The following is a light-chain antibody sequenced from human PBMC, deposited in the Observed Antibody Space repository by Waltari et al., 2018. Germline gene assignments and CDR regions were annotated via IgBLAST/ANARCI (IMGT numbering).Light chain of an antibody. CDR1: QSLNIAY. CDR2: GAL. CDR3: QQYDTSPAT. V-gene: IGKV3-20*01. J-gene: IGKJ2*01. Sequence: EIVLTQSPGTLSLSPGERATLSCRASQSLNIAYVPWYPHKSGQAPRLLIYGALYRATGIPDRFSGSGSGTDFTLTISRLEPDDFAVYYCQQYDTSPATFGQGTKLEIK.